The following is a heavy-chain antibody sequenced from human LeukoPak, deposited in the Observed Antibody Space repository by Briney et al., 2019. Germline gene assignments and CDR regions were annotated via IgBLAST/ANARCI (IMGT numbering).Heavy chain of an antibody. CDR1: GYSFTSYW. V-gene: IGHV5-51*01. D-gene: IGHD2-2*01. J-gene: IGHJ4*02. Sequence: GESLKISCKGSGYSFTSYWIGWVRQMPGKGLEWTGIIYPGDSDTRYSPSFQGQVTISADKSISTAYLQWSSLKASDTAMYYCASSRGYCSSTSCPRDFDYWGQGTLVTVSS. CDR3: ASSRGYCSSTSCPRDFDY. CDR2: IYPGDSDT.